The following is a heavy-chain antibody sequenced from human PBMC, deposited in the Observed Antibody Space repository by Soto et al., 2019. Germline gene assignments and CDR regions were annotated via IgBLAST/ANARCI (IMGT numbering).Heavy chain of an antibody. CDR3: ARRSGGYFDY. V-gene: IGHV4-59*01. Sequence: SETLSLTCTVSGGSISGYCWSWIRQPPGKGLEWIGYIYYSGSTNYNPSLKSRVTISVDTSKNQFSLKLSSVTAADTAVYYCARRSGGYFDYWGQGTLVTVSS. CDR1: GGSISGYC. J-gene: IGHJ4*02. CDR2: IYYSGST. D-gene: IGHD3-10*01.